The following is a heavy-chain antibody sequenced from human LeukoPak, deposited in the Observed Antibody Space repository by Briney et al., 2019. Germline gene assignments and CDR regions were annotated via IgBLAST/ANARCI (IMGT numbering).Heavy chain of an antibody. V-gene: IGHV3-43D*03. CDR3: ARDLMGIAYRGAFYY. D-gene: IGHD6-13*01. J-gene: IGHJ4*02. Sequence: GGSLRLSCAASGFTFDDYAMHWVRQAPGKGLEWVSLISWDGGSTYYADSVKGRFTISRDNAQNSLYLQMNSLRAEDTAVYYCARDLMGIAYRGAFYYWGQGTLVTVSS. CDR1: GFTFDDYA. CDR2: ISWDGGST.